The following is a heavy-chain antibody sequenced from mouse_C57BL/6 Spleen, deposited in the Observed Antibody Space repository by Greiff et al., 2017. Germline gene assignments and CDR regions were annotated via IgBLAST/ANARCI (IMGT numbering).Heavy chain of an antibody. J-gene: IGHJ4*01. Sequence: EVKVVESGQGLVKPGGSLKLSCAASGFTFSSYAMSWVRQTPEQRLEWVAYISSGGDYIYYADTVKGRFTISRDNARNTLYLQMSSLKSEDTAMYYCTRALYAMDYWGQGTSVTVSS. CDR2: ISSGGDYI. CDR1: GFTFSSYA. V-gene: IGHV5-9-1*02. CDR3: TRALYAMDY.